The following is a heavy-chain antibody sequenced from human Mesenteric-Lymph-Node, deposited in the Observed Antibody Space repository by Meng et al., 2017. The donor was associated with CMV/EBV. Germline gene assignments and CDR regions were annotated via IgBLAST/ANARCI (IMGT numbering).Heavy chain of an antibody. V-gene: IGHV4-61*08. CDR2: IYYSGST. J-gene: IGHJ6*02. CDR1: GDSISSGGYY. Sequence: GSLRLSCTVSGDSISSGGYYWSWIRQPPGKGLEWIGYIYYSGSTKYNPSLKSRVTISVDTSKNQFSLKVSSVTAADTAVYYCARDLYYYYEMDVWGQGTTVTVSS. CDR3: ARDLYYYYEMDV.